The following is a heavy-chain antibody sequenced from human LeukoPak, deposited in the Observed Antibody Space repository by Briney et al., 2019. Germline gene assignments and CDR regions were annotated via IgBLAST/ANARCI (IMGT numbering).Heavy chain of an antibody. J-gene: IGHJ4*02. D-gene: IGHD6-13*01. CDR3: ATVFPYSSSWPVDY. Sequence: ASAKVSCKVSGYTLTELSMHWVRQAPGKGLEWMGGFDPEDGETIYAQKFQGRVTMTEDTSTDTAYMELSSLRSEDTAVYYCATVFPYSSSWPVDYWGQGTLVTVSS. CDR2: FDPEDGET. V-gene: IGHV1-24*01. CDR1: GYTLTELS.